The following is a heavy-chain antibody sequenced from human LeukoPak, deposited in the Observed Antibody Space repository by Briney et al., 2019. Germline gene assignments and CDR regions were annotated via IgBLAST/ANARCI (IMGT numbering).Heavy chain of an antibody. CDR1: GFTFSSYW. Sequence: GGSLRLSCAASGFTFSSYWMSWVRQAPGKGLEWVANIKQDGSEKYYVDSVKGRFTISRDNAKNSLCLQMNSLRAEDTAVYYCARDLNYYDSSGSIPNFDYWGQGTLVTVSS. CDR3: ARDLNYYDSSGSIPNFDY. CDR2: IKQDGSEK. J-gene: IGHJ4*02. V-gene: IGHV3-7*01. D-gene: IGHD3-22*01.